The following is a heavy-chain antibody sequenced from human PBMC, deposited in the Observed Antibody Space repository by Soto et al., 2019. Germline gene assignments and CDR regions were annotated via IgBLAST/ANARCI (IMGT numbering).Heavy chain of an antibody. CDR3: ARGGGYDSFDY. V-gene: IGHV4-30-2*06. CDR2: ISHLENT. CDR1: GASISYGGFS. D-gene: IGHD5-12*01. J-gene: IGHJ4*02. Sequence: QLQLQESGSGVVKTSETLSLTCTVSGASISYGGFSWSWIRQSQGKGLEWIGYISHLENTYLHPSFKSRLTMSIDRTRNQFSLKLSSVTAADMAVYYCARGGGYDSFDYWGQGVLVTVSS.